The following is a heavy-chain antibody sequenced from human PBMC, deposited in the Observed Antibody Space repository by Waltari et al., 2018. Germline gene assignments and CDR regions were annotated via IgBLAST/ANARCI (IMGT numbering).Heavy chain of an antibody. Sequence: DVQLLESGGGLVQPGGSLGLSCAASGFSFSTYAMGWVRQAPGKGLEWVSAINAYHFSTSYADSVKGRFTISRDDSNNSLYLQMDSLRAEDTAVYYCAKRASAVAGHFDYWGQGTLVTVSS. CDR3: AKRASAVAGHFDY. D-gene: IGHD6-19*01. V-gene: IGHV3-23*01. CDR2: INAYHFST. CDR1: GFSFSTYA. J-gene: IGHJ4*02.